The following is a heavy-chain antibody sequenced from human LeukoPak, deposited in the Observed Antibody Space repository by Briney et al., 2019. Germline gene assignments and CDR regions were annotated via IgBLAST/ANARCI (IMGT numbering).Heavy chain of an antibody. D-gene: IGHD2-15*01. J-gene: IGHJ6*02. CDR1: GFTFSSYS. CDR2: ISSSSSYI. CDR3: AREIVCSGGSCHDGMDV. V-gene: IGHV3-21*01. Sequence: KPGGSLRLSCAASGFTFSSYSMNWVRQAPGKGLEWVSSISSSSSYIYYADSVKGRFTISRDNAKNSLYLQMNSLRAEDTAVYYCAREIVCSGGSCHDGMDVWGQGTTVTVSS.